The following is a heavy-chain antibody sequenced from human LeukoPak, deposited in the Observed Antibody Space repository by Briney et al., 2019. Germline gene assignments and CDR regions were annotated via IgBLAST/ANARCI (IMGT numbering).Heavy chain of an antibody. CDR3: ARDRGHGCSSTSCYDLDY. CDR2: IIPIFGTA. V-gene: IGHV1-69*13. J-gene: IGHJ4*02. CDR1: GGTFSSYA. D-gene: IGHD2-2*01. Sequence: ASVKVSCKAYGGTFSSYAISWVRQAPGQGLEWMGGIIPIFGTANYAQKFQGRVTITADESTSTAYMELSSLRSEDTAAYYCARDRGHGCSSTSCYDLDYWGQGTLVTVSS.